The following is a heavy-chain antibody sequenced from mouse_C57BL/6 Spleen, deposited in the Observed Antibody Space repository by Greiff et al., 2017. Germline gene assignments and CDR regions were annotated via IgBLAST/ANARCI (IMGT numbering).Heavy chain of an antibody. Sequence: EVKLMESGGGLVKPGGSLKLSCAASGFTFSDYGMHWVRQAPEKGLEWVAYISSGSSTIYYADKVKGRFTISRDNAKNTLFLQMTSLRSEDTAMYYCARGLTGTWYFDVWGTGTTVTVSS. D-gene: IGHD4-1*01. V-gene: IGHV5-17*01. CDR2: ISSGSSTI. J-gene: IGHJ1*03. CDR3: ARGLTGTWYFDV. CDR1: GFTFSDYG.